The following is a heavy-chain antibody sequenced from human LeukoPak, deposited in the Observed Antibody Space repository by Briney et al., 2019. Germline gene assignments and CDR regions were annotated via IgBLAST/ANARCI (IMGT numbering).Heavy chain of an antibody. V-gene: IGHV3-74*01. J-gene: IGHJ4*02. CDR2: INSDGSST. CDR1: GFTFSSYW. CDR3: ARASCSGGSCYSNFDY. Sequence: PGGSLRLSCAASGFTFSSYWMHWVRQAPGKGLVWVSRINSDGSSTSYADSVKGRFTISRDNAKNTLYLQMNSLRAEDTAVYYCARASCSGGSCYSNFDYWGQGTLVTVSS. D-gene: IGHD2-15*01.